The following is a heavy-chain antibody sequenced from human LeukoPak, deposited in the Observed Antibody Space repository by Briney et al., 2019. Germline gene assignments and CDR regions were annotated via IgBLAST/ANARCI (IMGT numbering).Heavy chain of an antibody. V-gene: IGHV3-53*01. J-gene: IGHJ6*02. Sequence: GGSLRLSCAASGFTVSNHCVTWVRQAPGKGLEWVSVIYSGFSADYADSVKGRFTISRDNSKNTLYLQMNSLRVEDTAVYYCVTDRDSHRGMHVWGQGTTVTVSS. CDR2: IYSGFSA. CDR3: VTDRDSHRGMHV. CDR1: GFTVSNHC. D-gene: IGHD2-15*01.